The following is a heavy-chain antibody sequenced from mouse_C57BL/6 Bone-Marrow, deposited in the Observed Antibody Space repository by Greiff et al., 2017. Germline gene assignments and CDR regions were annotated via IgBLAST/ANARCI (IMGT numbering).Heavy chain of an antibody. CDR2: ICTGGGA. D-gene: IGHD2-5*01. CDR1: GFSLTSYA. J-gene: IGHJ3*01. V-gene: IGHV2-9-1*01. Sequence: VQGVESGPGLVAPSQSLSITCTVSGFSLTSYAISWVRQPPGKGLEWLGVICTGGGANYNSARKSRLSISKDNSKSQVFLKMNSLQTDDTARYYCARKAYYSNSIAYWGQGTLVTVSA. CDR3: ARKAYYSNSIAY.